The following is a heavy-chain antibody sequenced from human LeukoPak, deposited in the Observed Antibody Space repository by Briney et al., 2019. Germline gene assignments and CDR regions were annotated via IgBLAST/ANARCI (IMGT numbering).Heavy chain of an antibody. CDR1: GGSISSGGYS. J-gene: IGHJ3*02. CDR3: ARAGSAAGTKGDAFDI. CDR2: IYHSGST. V-gene: IGHV4-30-2*01. D-gene: IGHD6-13*01. Sequence: TSQTLSLTCAVSGGSISSGGYSWSWIRQPPGKGLEWIGYIYHSGSTYYNPSLKSRVTISVDRSKNQFSLKLSSVTAADTAVYYCARAGSAAGTKGDAFDIWGQGTMVTVSS.